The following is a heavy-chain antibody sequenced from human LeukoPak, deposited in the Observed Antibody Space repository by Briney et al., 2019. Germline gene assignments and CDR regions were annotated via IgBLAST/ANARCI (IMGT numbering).Heavy chain of an antibody. V-gene: IGHV3-7*03. CDR1: GFTFSSYW. J-gene: IGHJ4*02. Sequence: GGSLRLSCAASGFTFSSYWMSWVRQAPGKGLEWVANIKQDGSEKYYVDSVKGRFTISRDNAKNSLYLQMNSLRAEDTAVYYCARRYYDFWSGYSHFDHWGQGTLVTVSS. CDR2: IKQDGSEK. D-gene: IGHD3-3*01. CDR3: ARRYYDFWSGYSHFDH.